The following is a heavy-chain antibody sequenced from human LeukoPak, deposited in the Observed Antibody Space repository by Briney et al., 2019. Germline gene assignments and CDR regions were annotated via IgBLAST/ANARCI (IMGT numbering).Heavy chain of an antibody. J-gene: IGHJ4*02. CDR1: GFTFSDCA. CDR2: IESKAQSYAT. D-gene: IGHD1-26*01. CDR3: TRDGGSYSHLDF. V-gene: IGHV3-73*01. Sequence: PGGSLKRSGAASGFTFSDCAIHWVRQASGTGLEWVGLIESKAQSYATVYAASMKGRVTISRDELKTTAFLQLNSLKTDDTAIYYCTRDGGSYSHLDFWGQGTLVTVSS.